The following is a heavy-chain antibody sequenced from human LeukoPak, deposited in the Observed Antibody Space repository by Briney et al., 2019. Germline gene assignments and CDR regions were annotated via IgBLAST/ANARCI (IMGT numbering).Heavy chain of an antibody. Sequence: HPGGSLRLSCAASGFTFSSYEMNWVRQAPGKGLEWVSYISSSGSTIYYADSVKGRFTISRDNAKNSLYLQMNSLRAEDTAVYYCARDPGDSSGNIVDYWGQGTLVTVSS. CDR2: ISSSGSTI. J-gene: IGHJ4*02. CDR3: ARDPGDSSGNIVDY. CDR1: GFTFSSYE. V-gene: IGHV3-48*03. D-gene: IGHD3-22*01.